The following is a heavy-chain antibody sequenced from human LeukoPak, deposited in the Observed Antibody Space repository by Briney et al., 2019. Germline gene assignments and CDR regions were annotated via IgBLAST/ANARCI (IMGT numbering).Heavy chain of an antibody. J-gene: IGHJ4*02. CDR2: ISSSSSTI. CDR1: GFTFSSYS. CDR3: ARTSLLVGARISDY. Sequence: GGSLRLSCAASGFTFSSYSMNWVRQAPGKGLEWVSYISSSSSTIYYADSVKGRFTISRDNAKNSLYLQMNSLRAEDTAVYYCARTSLLVGARISDYWGQGTLVTVSS. V-gene: IGHV3-48*04. D-gene: IGHD1-26*01.